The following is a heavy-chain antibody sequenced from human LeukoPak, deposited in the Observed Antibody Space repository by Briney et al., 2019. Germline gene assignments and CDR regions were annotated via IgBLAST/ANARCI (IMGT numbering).Heavy chain of an antibody. Sequence: GRSLRLSCAASGFTFSSYAMHWVRQAPGKGLEWVAVISYDGSNKYYADSVKGRFTISRDNSKNTLYLQMNSLRAEDTAVYYCAGDHFNPKLIAAAGLGWFDPWGQGTLVTVSS. CDR2: ISYDGSNK. V-gene: IGHV3-30-3*01. J-gene: IGHJ5*02. D-gene: IGHD6-13*01. CDR3: AGDHFNPKLIAAAGLGWFDP. CDR1: GFTFSSYA.